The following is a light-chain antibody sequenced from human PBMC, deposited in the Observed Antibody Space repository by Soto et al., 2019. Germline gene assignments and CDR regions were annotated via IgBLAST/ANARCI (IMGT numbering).Light chain of an antibody. J-gene: IGLJ1*01. CDR1: SSDVGAYNY. Sequence: QSALTQPPSASGSPGQSVTISCTGTSSDVGAYNYVSWYQQHPGKAPKLMIYEGIKRPSGISNRFSGSNSGSTASLTISGLQAEDEADYYCCSYVGATTYVFGTGTKVTVL. CDR2: EGI. CDR3: CSYVGATTYV. V-gene: IGLV2-8*01.